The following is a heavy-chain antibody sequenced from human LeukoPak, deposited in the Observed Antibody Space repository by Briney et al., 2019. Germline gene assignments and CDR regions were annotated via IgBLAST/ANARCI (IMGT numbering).Heavy chain of an antibody. Sequence: SETLSLTCTVSGGSISSYYWSWIRQPPGKGLEWIGYIYYSGSTNYNPSLKSRVTISVDTSKNQFSLKLSSVTAADTAVYYCAAGPIGGIQLWLDAFDIWGQGTMVTVSS. CDR1: GGSISSYY. V-gene: IGHV4-59*08. J-gene: IGHJ3*02. D-gene: IGHD5-18*01. CDR3: AAGPIGGIQLWLDAFDI. CDR2: IYYSGST.